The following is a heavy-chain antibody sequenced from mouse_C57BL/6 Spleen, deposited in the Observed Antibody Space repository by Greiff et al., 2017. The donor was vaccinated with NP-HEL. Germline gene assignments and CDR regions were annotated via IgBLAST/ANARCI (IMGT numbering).Heavy chain of an antibody. V-gene: IGHV1-15*01. CDR1: GYTFTDYE. Sequence: VQLQQSGAELVRPGASVTLSCKASGYTFTDYEMHWVKQTPVHGLEWIGAIDPETGGTAYNQKFKGKAILTADKSSSTAYMELRSLTSEDSAVYYCTRYYGYSQAWFAYWGQGTLVTVSA. D-gene: IGHD2-2*01. CDR2: IDPETGGT. CDR3: TRYYGYSQAWFAY. J-gene: IGHJ3*01.